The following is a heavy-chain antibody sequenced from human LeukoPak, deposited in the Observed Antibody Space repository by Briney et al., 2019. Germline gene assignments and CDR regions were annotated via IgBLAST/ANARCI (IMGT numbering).Heavy chain of an antibody. Sequence: GGSLRLSCAASGFTVSSNYLSWVRQAPGKGLEWVANIKQDGSEKYYVDSVKGRFTISRDNAKNSLYLQMNSLRAEDTAVYYCARDESGGIAVALWGQGTLVTVSS. CDR2: IKQDGSEK. CDR1: GFTVSSNY. CDR3: ARDESGGIAVAL. V-gene: IGHV3-7*01. J-gene: IGHJ4*02. D-gene: IGHD6-19*01.